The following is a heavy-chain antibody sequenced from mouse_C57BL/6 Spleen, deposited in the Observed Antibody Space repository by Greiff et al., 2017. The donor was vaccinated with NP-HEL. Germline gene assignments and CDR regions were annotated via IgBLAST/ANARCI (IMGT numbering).Heavy chain of an antibody. CDR3: ARGITTVVATGFDY. CDR2: INPSTGGT. D-gene: IGHD1-1*01. V-gene: IGHV1-42*01. CDR1: GYSFTGYY. Sequence: EVQRVESGPELVKPGASVKISCKASGYSFTGYYMNWVKQSPEKSLEWIGEINPSTGGTTYNQKFKAKATLTVDKSSSTAYMQLKSLTSEDSAVYYCARGITTVVATGFDYWGQGTTLTVSS. J-gene: IGHJ2*01.